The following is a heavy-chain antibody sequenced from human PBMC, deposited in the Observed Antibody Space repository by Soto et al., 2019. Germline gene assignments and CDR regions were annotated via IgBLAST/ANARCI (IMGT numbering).Heavy chain of an antibody. V-gene: IGHV1-69*12. D-gene: IGHD6-13*01. J-gene: IGHJ5*02. CDR1: GGTFSSYA. CDR3: AREEEAAAGPNWFDP. CDR2: IIPIFGTA. Sequence: QVQLVESGAEVKKPGSSVKVSCKASGGTFSSYAISWVRQAPGQGLEWMGGIIPIFGTANYAQKFRGRVTITADESTSTAYMELSSLRSEDTAVYYCAREEEAAAGPNWFDPWGQGTLVTVSS.